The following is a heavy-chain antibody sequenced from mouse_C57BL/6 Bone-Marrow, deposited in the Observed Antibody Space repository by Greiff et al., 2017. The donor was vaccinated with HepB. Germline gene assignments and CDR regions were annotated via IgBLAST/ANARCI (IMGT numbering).Heavy chain of an antibody. D-gene: IGHD2-3*01. CDR3: ARVGDGYYGAMDY. CDR2: INYDGSST. V-gene: IGHV5-16*01. Sequence: VESEGGLVQPGSSMKLSCTASGFTFSDYYMAWVRQVPEKGLEWVANINYDGSSTYYLDSLKSRFIISRDNAKNILYLQMSSLKSEDTATYYCARVGDGYYGAMDYWGQGTSVTVSS. CDR1: GFTFSDYY. J-gene: IGHJ4*01.